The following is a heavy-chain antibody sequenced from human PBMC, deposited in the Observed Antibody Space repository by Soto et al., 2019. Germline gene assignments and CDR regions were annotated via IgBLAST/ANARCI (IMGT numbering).Heavy chain of an antibody. CDR3: ARARTSSCPVGCGFDP. CDR1: GGTFSSYA. V-gene: IGHV1-69*12. D-gene: IGHD2-15*01. J-gene: IGHJ5*02. CDR2: IIPIFGTG. Sequence: QVQLVQSGAEVKKPGSSVKVSCKASGGTFSSYAISWVRQAPGQGLEWMGGIIPIFGTGNYAQKFQGRVTITAXXXTXXAYLELSSRRSEDTAVYYCARARTSSCPVGCGFDPWGQGTLVTVSS.